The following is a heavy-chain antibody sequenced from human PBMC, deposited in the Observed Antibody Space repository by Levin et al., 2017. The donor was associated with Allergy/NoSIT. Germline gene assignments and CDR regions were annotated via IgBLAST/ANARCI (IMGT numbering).Heavy chain of an antibody. D-gene: IGHD1-1*01. CDR2: IKQDGSEK. CDR3: ARTRTFDY. V-gene: IGHV3-7*04. CDR1: AFSFSSYW. Sequence: PGGSLRLSCAASAFSFSSYWMSWVRQAPGKGLEWVANIKQDGSEKYYVDSVKGRFTISRDNAKNSLYLQMNSLRGEDTAVYYCARTRTFDYWGQGTLVTVSS. J-gene: IGHJ4*02.